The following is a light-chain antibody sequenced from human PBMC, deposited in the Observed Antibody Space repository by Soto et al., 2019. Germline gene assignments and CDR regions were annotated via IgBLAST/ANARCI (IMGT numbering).Light chain of an antibody. CDR1: QSISSW. CDR2: KAS. Sequence: GDRVTITCRASQSISSWLAWYQQKPGKAPKLLIYKASSLESGVPSRFSGSGSGTEFTLTISSLQPDDFATYYCQQYNSYSQTFGQGTKVDIK. V-gene: IGKV1-5*03. J-gene: IGKJ1*01. CDR3: QQYNSYSQT.